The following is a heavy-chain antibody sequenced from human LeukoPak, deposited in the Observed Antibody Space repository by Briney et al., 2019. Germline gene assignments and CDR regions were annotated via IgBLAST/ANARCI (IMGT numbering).Heavy chain of an antibody. V-gene: IGHV3-7*03. CDR3: ARLHSGRYYGDAFDV. D-gene: IGHD1-26*01. CDR1: GFTFSNYW. CDR2: TKEDASEK. Sequence: GGSLRLSCAASGFTFSNYWMTWVRQAPGKGLEWVANTKEDASEKYYVDSVRGRFTTSRDNAKNSLYLQMNSLRAEDAAVHYCARLHSGRYYGDAFDVWGQGTMVTVSS. J-gene: IGHJ3*01.